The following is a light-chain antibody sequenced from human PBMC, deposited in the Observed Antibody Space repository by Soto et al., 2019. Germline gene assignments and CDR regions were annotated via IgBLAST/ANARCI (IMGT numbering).Light chain of an antibody. CDR1: QSVARGY. CDR2: GAS. J-gene: IGKJ1*01. V-gene: IGKV3-20*01. Sequence: EHVLTQSPGTLSLSGGERATLSCRASQSVARGYLVWYQQKPGQTPTVLIYGASTRAAGIPDRFSGSGSGTDFTLTISRLEPEDFAVYYCQLYESSPTFGQGTKVDIK. CDR3: QLYESSPT.